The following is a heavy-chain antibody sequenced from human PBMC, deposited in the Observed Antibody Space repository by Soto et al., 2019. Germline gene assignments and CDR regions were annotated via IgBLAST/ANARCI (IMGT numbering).Heavy chain of an antibody. J-gene: IGHJ6*02. Sequence: PGGSLRLSCAASGFTFSSYGMHWVRQAPGKGLEWVAVISYDGSNKYYADSVKGRFTISRDNSKNTLYLQMNSLRAEDTAVYYCAKDVVLLWFGESYGYYGMDVWGQGTTVTVS. CDR2: ISYDGSNK. V-gene: IGHV3-30*18. D-gene: IGHD3-10*01. CDR1: GFTFSSYG. CDR3: AKDVVLLWFGESYGYYGMDV.